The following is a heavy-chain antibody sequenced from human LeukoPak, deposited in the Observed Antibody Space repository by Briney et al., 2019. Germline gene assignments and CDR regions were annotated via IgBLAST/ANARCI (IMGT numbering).Heavy chain of an antibody. D-gene: IGHD6-19*01. V-gene: IGHV3-9*01. CDR2: ISWNSGII. CDR3: AKDIAGIAVAAFDY. Sequence: GRSLRLSCAASGFTFDDYAMHWVRQAPGKGLEWVSGISWNSGIIGYADSVKGRFTISGDNAKNSLYLQMNSLRAEDTALYYCAKDIAGIAVAAFDYWGQGTLVTVSS. J-gene: IGHJ4*02. CDR1: GFTFDDYA.